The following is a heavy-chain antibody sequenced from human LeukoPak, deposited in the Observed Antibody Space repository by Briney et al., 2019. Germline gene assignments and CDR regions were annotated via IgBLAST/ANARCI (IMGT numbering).Heavy chain of an antibody. CDR2: IYYSGST. CDR3: ATDGQEGYYFDY. V-gene: IGHV4-39*01. D-gene: IGHD3-22*01. CDR1: GVSISSSSYY. J-gene: IGHJ4*02. Sequence: SETLSLTCAVSGVSISSSSYYWGWIRQPPGKGLEWIGSIYYSGSTYYNPSLKSRVTISVDTSKNQFSLKLSSVTAADTAVYYCATDGQEGYYFDYWGQGTLVTVSS.